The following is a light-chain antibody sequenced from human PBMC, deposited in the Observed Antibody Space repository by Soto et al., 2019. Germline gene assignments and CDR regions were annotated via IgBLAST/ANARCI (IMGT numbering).Light chain of an antibody. Sequence: DIQMTQSPSSLSASVGDRVTITCRASQSISNYLNWYQQKPGKAPKLVIYAASSLQSGVPSRFSGSGSGTDFTLTITSLQRDDFASYYCQQSYSMPRTFGQRTKVEIK. CDR2: AAS. CDR3: QQSYSMPRT. V-gene: IGKV1-39*01. J-gene: IGKJ1*01. CDR1: QSISNY.